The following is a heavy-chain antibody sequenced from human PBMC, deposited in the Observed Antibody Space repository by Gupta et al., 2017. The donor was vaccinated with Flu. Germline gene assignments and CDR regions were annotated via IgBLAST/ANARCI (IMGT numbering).Heavy chain of an antibody. CDR1: GYTFTYRY. J-gene: IGHJ4*02. Sequence: QMQLVQSGAEVKKTGSSVKVSCKASGYTFTYRYLHWVRQAPGQALEWMGWITPFNGNTNYAQKFQDRVTITRDRSMSTAYMELSSLRSEDTAMYYCASRLLIVVVITTFAGGGYWGQGTLVTVSS. CDR2: ITPFNGNT. V-gene: IGHV1-45*02. D-gene: IGHD3-22*01. CDR3: ASRLLIVVVITTFAGGGY.